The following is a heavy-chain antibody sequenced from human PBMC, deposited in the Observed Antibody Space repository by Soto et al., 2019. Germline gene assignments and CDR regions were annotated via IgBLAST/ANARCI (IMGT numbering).Heavy chain of an antibody. Sequence: ASVKVSCKASGYTFSSYAMHWVRQAPGQRLERMGWINAGYGNTKSSQKFQDRVTISRDTSASTAYMELTSLRSEDTAVYYCARDTGDGTFDFWGKGALVTVSS. CDR3: ARDTGDGTFDF. J-gene: IGHJ4*02. V-gene: IGHV1-3*01. D-gene: IGHD7-27*01. CDR1: GYTFSSYA. CDR2: INAGYGNT.